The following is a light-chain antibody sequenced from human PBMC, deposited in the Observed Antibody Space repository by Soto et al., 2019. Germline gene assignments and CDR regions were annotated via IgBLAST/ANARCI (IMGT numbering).Light chain of an antibody. V-gene: IGKV1-39*01. CDR1: QTIRSY. J-gene: IGKJ4*01. CDR3: QQSFSIPPLT. Sequence: DIQMTQSPSSLSASVGDRVTITCRASQTIRSYLNWYQQKPGKAPVLLISAASSFQSGVPSRFSGSGSGTDFTLTISSLQPEDFATYYCQQSFSIPPLTFGGGTKVEIK. CDR2: AAS.